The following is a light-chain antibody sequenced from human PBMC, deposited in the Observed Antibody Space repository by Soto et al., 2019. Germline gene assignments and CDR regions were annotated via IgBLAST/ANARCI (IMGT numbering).Light chain of an antibody. CDR2: EGS. CDR1: SSDVGSYNL. J-gene: IGLJ1*01. V-gene: IGLV2-14*02. CDR3: SSYTSSSTLYV. Sequence: QSVLTQPASVSGSPGQSITISCTGTSSDVGSYNLVSWYQQHPGKAPKLMIYEGSKRPSGVSNRFSGSKSGNTASLTISGLQAEDEADYYCSSYTSSSTLYVFGTGTKV.